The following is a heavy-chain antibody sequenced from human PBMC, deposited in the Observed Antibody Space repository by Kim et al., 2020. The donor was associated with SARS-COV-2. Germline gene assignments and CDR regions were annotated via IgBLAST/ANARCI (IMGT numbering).Heavy chain of an antibody. CDR1: GGSISSGGYY. D-gene: IGHD2-2*01. J-gene: IGHJ4*02. Sequence: SETLSLTCTVSGGSISSGGYYWSWIRQHPGKGLEWIGYIYYSGSTYYNPSLKSRVTISVDTSKNQFSLKLSSVTAADTAVYYCAREVGQYCSSTSCIDYWGQGTLVTVSS. V-gene: IGHV4-31*03. CDR2: IYYSGST. CDR3: AREVGQYCSSTSCIDY.